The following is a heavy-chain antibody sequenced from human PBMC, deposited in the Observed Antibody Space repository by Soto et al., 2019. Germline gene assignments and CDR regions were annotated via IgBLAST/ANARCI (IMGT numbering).Heavy chain of an antibody. Sequence: PGGSVRLSCAASGFTFSSYGMHWVRLAPGKGLEWVAVIWYGGSNKYYADSVKGRFTISRDNSKNTLYLQMNSLRAEDTAVYYCARLYYFDCNGYYPGYFDYWGQGTPVPVSA. CDR2: IWYGGSNK. J-gene: IGHJ4*02. V-gene: IGHV3-33*01. CDR3: ARLYYFDCNGYYPGYFDY. D-gene: IGHD3-22*01. CDR1: GFTFSSYG.